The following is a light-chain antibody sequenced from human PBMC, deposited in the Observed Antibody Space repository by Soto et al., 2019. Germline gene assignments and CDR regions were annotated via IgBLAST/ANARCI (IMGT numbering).Light chain of an antibody. Sequence: EIVLTQSPGTLSLSPGERATLSCRASQSVSSNYLAWYQQKPGQAPRLLIYGASSRATGIPDRFSGSGSGTDFTLTISRLEPEDFAVYYCHLYGSSPPWTFGQGTKVDIK. J-gene: IGKJ1*01. CDR3: HLYGSSPPWT. CDR1: QSVSSNY. V-gene: IGKV3-20*01. CDR2: GAS.